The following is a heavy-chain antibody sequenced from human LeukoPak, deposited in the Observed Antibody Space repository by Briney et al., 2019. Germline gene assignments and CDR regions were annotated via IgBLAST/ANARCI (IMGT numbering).Heavy chain of an antibody. CDR3: ARAVDIVVVPTL. CDR2: IIPIFGTA. Sequence: GASVKVSCKASGGTFSSYAISWVRQAPGQGLEWMGGIIPIFGTANYAQKFQGRVTITADKSTSTAYMELSRLRSEDTAVYYCARAVDIVVVPTLWGQGTLVTVSS. V-gene: IGHV1-69*06. J-gene: IGHJ4*02. D-gene: IGHD2-2*03. CDR1: GGTFSSYA.